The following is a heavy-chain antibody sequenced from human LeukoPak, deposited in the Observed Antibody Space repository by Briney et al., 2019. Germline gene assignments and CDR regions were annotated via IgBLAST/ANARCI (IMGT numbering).Heavy chain of an antibody. V-gene: IGHV3-66*01. CDR1: GFTVSSNY. Sequence: GGSLRLSCAASGFTVSSNYMSWVRQAPGKGLEWVSVMYSGGSTYYADSVKGRFTISRDNAKNSLYLQMNSLRPEDTAVYYCARVPRDGSYYFDYWGQGTLVTVSS. CDR2: MYSGGST. CDR3: ARVPRDGSYYFDY. J-gene: IGHJ4*02. D-gene: IGHD1-26*01.